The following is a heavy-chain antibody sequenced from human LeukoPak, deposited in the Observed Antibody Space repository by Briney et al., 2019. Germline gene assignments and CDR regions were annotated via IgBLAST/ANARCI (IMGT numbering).Heavy chain of an antibody. J-gene: IGHJ6*02. CDR3: ARESVVGGMDV. CDR1: GFTFSSYW. Sequence: GGSLRLSCAASGFTFSSYWMHWVRQAPGKGLEWVSSISSRSSHIYYADSVKGRFTISRDNAKNSLFLQMNSLRAEDTAVYYCARESVVGGMDVWGQGTTVTVSS. CDR2: ISSRSSHI. D-gene: IGHD2-15*01. V-gene: IGHV3-21*01.